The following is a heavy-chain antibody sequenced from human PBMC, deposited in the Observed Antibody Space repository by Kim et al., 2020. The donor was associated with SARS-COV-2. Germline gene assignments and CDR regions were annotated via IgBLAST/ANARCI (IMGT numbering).Heavy chain of an antibody. CDR1: GGSISSGGYS. Sequence: SETLSLTCAVSGGSISSGGYSWSWIRQPPGKGLEWIGYIYHSGSTYYNPSLKSRVTISVDRSKNQFSLKLSSVTAADTAVYYCARVSGPYYYYYMDVWG. V-gene: IGHV4-30-2*01. D-gene: IGHD1-26*01. CDR3: ARVSGPYYYYYMDV. CDR2: IYHSGST. J-gene: IGHJ6*03.